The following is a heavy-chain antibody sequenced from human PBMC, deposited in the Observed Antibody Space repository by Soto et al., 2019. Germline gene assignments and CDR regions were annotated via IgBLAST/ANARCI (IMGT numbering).Heavy chain of an antibody. CDR2: IYYSGST. D-gene: IGHD3-16*02. CDR1: GGSVSSGSYY. Sequence: QVQLQESGPGLVKPSETLSLTCTVSGGSVSSGSYYWSWIRQPPGKGLEWIGYIYYSGSTNYNPSLKSRVTISVDTSKNPFSLTLSAVTAADTAVYYCASTDSGGELSLSLDYWGQGTLVTVSS. CDR3: ASTDSGGELSLSLDY. J-gene: IGHJ4*02. V-gene: IGHV4-61*01.